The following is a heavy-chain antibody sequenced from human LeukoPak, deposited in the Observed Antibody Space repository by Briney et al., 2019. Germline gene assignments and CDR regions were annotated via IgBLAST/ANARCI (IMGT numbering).Heavy chain of an antibody. CDR1: GFTFSNYA. V-gene: IGHV3-64D*08. CDR3: ARGLYYYGSGSLMDV. J-gene: IGHJ6*02. Sequence: GESLRLSCSASGFTFSNYAMHWVRQAPGKGLEYVSGISTNGGSTYYADSVKGRFTVSRDNSKNTLYLQMSSLRAEDTAVYYCARGLYYYGSGSLMDVWGQGTTVTVSS. D-gene: IGHD3-10*01. CDR2: ISTNGGST.